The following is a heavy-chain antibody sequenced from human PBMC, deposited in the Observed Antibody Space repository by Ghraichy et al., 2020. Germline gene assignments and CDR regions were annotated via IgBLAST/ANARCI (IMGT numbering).Heavy chain of an antibody. CDR3: ARVPRIAARWVYYYYGMDV. V-gene: IGHV3-74*01. D-gene: IGHD6-6*01. CDR1: GFTFSSYW. Sequence: GGSLRLSCAASGFTFSSYWMHWVRQAPGKGLVWVSRINSDGSSTSYADSVKGRFTISRDNAKNTLYLQMNSLRAEDTAVYYCARVPRIAARWVYYYYGMDVWGQGTTVTVSS. J-gene: IGHJ6*02. CDR2: INSDGSST.